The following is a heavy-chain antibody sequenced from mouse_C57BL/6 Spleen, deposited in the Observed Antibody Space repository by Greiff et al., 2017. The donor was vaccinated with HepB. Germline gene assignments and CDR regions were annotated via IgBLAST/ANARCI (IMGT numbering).Heavy chain of an antibody. Sequence: EVQLQQSGAELVRPGASVKLSCTASGFNIKDDYMHWVKQRPEQGLEWIGWIDPENGDTEYASKFQGKATITADTSSNTAYLQLSSLTSEDTAVYYCTYGYEWFAYWGQGTLVTVSA. CDR2: IDPENGDT. CDR1: GFNIKDDY. D-gene: IGHD2-2*01. J-gene: IGHJ3*01. V-gene: IGHV14-4*01. CDR3: TYGYEWFAY.